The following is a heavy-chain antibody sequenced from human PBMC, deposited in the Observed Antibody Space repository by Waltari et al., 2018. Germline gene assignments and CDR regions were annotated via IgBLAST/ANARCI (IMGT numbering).Heavy chain of an antibody. D-gene: IGHD5-18*01. CDR3: ARDQWNTAMASDY. CDR1: GYSISRGYY. CDR2: IYHSGST. J-gene: IGHJ4*02. V-gene: IGHV4-38-2*02. Sequence: QVQLQESGPGLVKPSETLSLTCAVSGYSISRGYYWGWIRQPPGKGLEWIGCIYHSGSTYYNPSHKSRVTISVDTSKNQFSLKLSSVTAADTAVYYCARDQWNTAMASDYWGQGTLVTVSS.